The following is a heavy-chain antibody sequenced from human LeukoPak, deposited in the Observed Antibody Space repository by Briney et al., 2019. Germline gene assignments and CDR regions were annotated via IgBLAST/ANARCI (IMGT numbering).Heavy chain of an antibody. CDR2: IYSGGST. CDR1: XFTVSSNY. Sequence: PGGSLRLSCAASXFTVSSNYMSWVRQAPGKGLEWVSVIYSGGSTYYADSVKGRFTISRDNSKNTLYLQMNSLRAEDTAVYYCARANCGGDCFPYYFDYWGQGTLVTVSS. J-gene: IGHJ4*02. CDR3: ARANCGGDCFPYYFDY. V-gene: IGHV3-66*01. D-gene: IGHD2-21*02.